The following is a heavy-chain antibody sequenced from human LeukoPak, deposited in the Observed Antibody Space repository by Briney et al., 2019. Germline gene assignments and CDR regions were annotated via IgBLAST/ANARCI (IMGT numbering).Heavy chain of an antibody. J-gene: IGHJ4*02. CDR3: AALKYYYDSSGYYFDY. D-gene: IGHD3-22*01. CDR1: GFTFTSSA. V-gene: IGHV1-58*01. Sequence: SVKVSCKASGFTFTSSAVQWVRQARGQRLEWIGWIAVGSGNTNYAQKFQERVTITRDMSTSTAYMELSSLRSEDTAVYYCAALKYYYDSSGYYFDYWGQGTLVTVSS. CDR2: IAVGSGNT.